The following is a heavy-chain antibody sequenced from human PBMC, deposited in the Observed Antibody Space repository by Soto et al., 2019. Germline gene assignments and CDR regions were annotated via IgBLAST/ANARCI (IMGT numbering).Heavy chain of an antibody. CDR1: GGTFSSYA. Sequence: GASVKVSCKASGGTFSSYAISWVRQAPGQRLEWMGWINAGNGNTKYSQKFQGRVTITRDTSASTAYMELSSLRSEDTAVYYCARDLGYCTNGVCYPAWFDPWGQGTLVTVSS. CDR2: INAGNGNT. D-gene: IGHD2-8*01. V-gene: IGHV1-3*01. J-gene: IGHJ5*02. CDR3: ARDLGYCTNGVCYPAWFDP.